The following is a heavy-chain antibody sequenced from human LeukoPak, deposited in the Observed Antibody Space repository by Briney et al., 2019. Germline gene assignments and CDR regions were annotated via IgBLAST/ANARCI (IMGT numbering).Heavy chain of an antibody. V-gene: IGHV3-23*01. J-gene: IGHJ3*02. CDR1: GFTFSSFA. CDR3: ANMQLVKGVFEI. Sequence: GGSLRLSCAASGFTFSSFAMSWVRQAPGKGLDWVSSISGGSENTYYADSVKGRFTISRDNSKNTLDLHLNSLTADGTAVYYCANMQLVKGVFEIWGQGTRVTVSS. CDR2: ISGGSENT. D-gene: IGHD6-13*01.